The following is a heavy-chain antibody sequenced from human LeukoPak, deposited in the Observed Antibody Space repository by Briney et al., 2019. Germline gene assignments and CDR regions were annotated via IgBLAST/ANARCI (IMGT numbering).Heavy chain of an antibody. V-gene: IGHV4-59*01. J-gene: IGHJ4*02. CDR3: ARAARNYYDSSGIFDY. CDR2: IYYSGST. CDR1: GGSISSYY. D-gene: IGHD3-22*01. Sequence: PSETLSLTCTVSGGSISSYYWSWIRQPPGKGLEWMGYIYYSGSTNYNPSLKSRVTISVDTSKNQFSLKLSSVTAADTAVYYCARAARNYYDSSGIFDYWGQGTLVTVSS.